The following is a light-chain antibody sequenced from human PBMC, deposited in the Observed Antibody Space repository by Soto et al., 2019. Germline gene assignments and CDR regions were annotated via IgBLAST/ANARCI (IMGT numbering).Light chain of an antibody. CDR1: GSNIGSNS. V-gene: IGLV1-44*01. J-gene: IGLJ2*01. Sequence: QSVLTQPPSASGTPGQRVTISCSGSGSNIGSNSVNWYQQLPGTAPKLLIYNNNQRPSGVPDRFSGSASGTSVSLVISGLQSEDEADYSCAVWDDSLNAVVFGGGTKVTVL. CDR3: AVWDDSLNAVV. CDR2: NNN.